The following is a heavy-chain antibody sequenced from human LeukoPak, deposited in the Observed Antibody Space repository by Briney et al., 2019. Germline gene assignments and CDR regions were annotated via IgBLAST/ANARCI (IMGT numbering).Heavy chain of an antibody. V-gene: IGHV3-73*01. CDR1: GFTFSGSA. J-gene: IGHJ4*02. CDR2: IRSKANSYAT. CDR3: TSRAVAGHRDFDY. D-gene: IGHD6-19*01. Sequence: GGSLGLSCAASGFTFSGSAMHWVRQASGKGLEWVGRIRSKANSYATAYAASVKGGFTISRDDSKNTAYLQMNSLKTEDTAVYYCTSRAVAGHRDFDYWGQGTLVTVSS.